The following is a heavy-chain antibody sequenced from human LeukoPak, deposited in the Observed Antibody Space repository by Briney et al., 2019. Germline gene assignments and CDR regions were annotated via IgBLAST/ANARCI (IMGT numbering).Heavy chain of an antibody. D-gene: IGHD5-12*01. CDR3: ARLKWLRINWFDP. J-gene: IGHJ5*02. Sequence: SETLSLTCTVSGGSFSSYYWSWIRQPPGKGLEWIGYIYYSGSTNYNPSLKSRVTISVDTSKNQFSLKLSSVTAADTAVYYCARLKWLRINWFDPWGQGTLVTVSS. CDR1: GGSFSSYY. V-gene: IGHV4-59*08. CDR2: IYYSGST.